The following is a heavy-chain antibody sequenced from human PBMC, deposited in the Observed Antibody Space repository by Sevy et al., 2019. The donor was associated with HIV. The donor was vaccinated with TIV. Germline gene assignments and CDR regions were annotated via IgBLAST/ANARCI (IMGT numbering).Heavy chain of an antibody. D-gene: IGHD5-18*01. Sequence: GGSLRLSCAASGFTFSSYEMNWVRQAPGKGLEWVSYISSSGSTIYYADSVKGRLIICRDNAKNSLYLQMNSLRAEDTAIDYCAGVGYLDTSMVSAFDIWGQGTMVTVSS. CDR1: GFTFSSYE. CDR3: AGVGYLDTSMVSAFDI. V-gene: IGHV3-48*03. J-gene: IGHJ3*02. CDR2: ISSSGSTI.